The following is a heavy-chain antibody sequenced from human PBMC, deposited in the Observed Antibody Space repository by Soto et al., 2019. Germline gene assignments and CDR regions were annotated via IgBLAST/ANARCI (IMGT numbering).Heavy chain of an antibody. Sequence: SETLSLTCTVSGGSISSSSYYWGWIRQPPGKGLEWIGSIYYSGSTYYNPSLKSRVTISVDTSKNQFSLKLSSVTAADTAVYYCARLTYGSGSYVLDYWGQGTLVTVSS. J-gene: IGHJ4*02. CDR2: IYYSGST. D-gene: IGHD3-10*01. CDR3: ARLTYGSGSYVLDY. CDR1: GGSISSSSYY. V-gene: IGHV4-39*01.